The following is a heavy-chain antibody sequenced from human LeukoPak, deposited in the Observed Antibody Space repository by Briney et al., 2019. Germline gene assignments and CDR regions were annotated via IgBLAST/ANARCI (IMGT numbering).Heavy chain of an antibody. V-gene: IGHV4-59*01. CDR1: GGSISSYY. CDR2: IYYSGST. CDR3: ARRPDYGDSIRSPGPFDI. J-gene: IGHJ3*02. D-gene: IGHD4-17*01. Sequence: SETLSLTCTVSGGSISSYYWSWIRQPPGKGLEWIGYIYYSGSTNYNPSLKSRVTISLDTSKNQFSLKLSSVTAADTAVYHCARRPDYGDSIRSPGPFDIWGQGTMVTVSS.